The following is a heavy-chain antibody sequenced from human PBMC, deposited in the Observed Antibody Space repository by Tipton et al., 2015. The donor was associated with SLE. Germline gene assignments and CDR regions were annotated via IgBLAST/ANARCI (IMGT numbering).Heavy chain of an antibody. Sequence: SLRLSCAASGFTFSSYGMHWVRQAPGKGLVWVSRINSDGSSTSYADSVKGRFTISRDNAKNTLYLQMNSLRAEDTAVYYCARDLSLYYYGSGSPIDYWGQGTLVTVSS. CDR2: INSDGSST. D-gene: IGHD3-10*01. CDR3: ARDLSLYYYGSGSPIDY. V-gene: IGHV3-74*01. J-gene: IGHJ4*02. CDR1: GFTFSSYG.